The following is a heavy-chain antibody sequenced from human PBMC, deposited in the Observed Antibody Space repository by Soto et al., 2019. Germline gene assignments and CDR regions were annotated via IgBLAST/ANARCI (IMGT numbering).Heavy chain of an antibody. CDR3: AKDLSSAGYCSSTSCYTPVRYYYYGMDV. D-gene: IGHD2-2*02. J-gene: IGHJ6*02. CDR2: ISWNSGSI. V-gene: IGHV3-9*01. Sequence: PGGSLRLSCAASGFTFDDYAMHWVRQAPGKGLEWVSGISWNSGSIGYADSVKGRFTISRDNAKNSLYLQMNSLRAEDTALYYCAKDLSSAGYCSSTSCYTPVRYYYYGMDVWGQGTTVTVSS. CDR1: GFTFDDYA.